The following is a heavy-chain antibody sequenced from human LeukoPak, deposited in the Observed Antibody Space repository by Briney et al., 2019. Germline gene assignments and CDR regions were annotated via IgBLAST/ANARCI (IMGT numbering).Heavy chain of an antibody. Sequence: GASVKVSCKASGYTFTDYYMHWVQQAPGKGLEWMGRVDPEDGETIYAEKFQGRVTITADTSTDTAYMELSSLRSEDTAVYYCASGSYLWGGMDVWGQGTTVTVSS. CDR1: GYTFTDYY. CDR2: VDPEDGET. CDR3: ASGSYLWGGMDV. V-gene: IGHV1-69-2*01. D-gene: IGHD1-26*01. J-gene: IGHJ6*02.